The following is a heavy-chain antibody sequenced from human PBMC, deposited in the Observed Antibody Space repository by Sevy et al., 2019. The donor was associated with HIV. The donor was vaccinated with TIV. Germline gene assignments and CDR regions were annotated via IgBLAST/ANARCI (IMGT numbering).Heavy chain of an antibody. CDR2: IFYSRST. Sequence: SETLSLTCAVSGGSMSSGDYYWSWIRQPPGKGLEWIGYIFYSRSTYFNPSLKSRVTISLDTSKSQFSLRLSSVTAADTAVFYCARQRASSGYFYFDSWGQGTLVTVSS. V-gene: IGHV4-30-4*01. CDR1: GGSMSSGDYY. D-gene: IGHD3-22*01. CDR3: ARQRASSGYFYFDS. J-gene: IGHJ4*02.